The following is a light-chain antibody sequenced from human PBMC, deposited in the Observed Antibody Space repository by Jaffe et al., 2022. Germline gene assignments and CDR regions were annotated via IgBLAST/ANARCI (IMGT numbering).Light chain of an antibody. J-gene: IGLJ3*02. CDR3: NSENSSGTRL. CDR1: SSDFGRYNS. Sequence: QSALTQPASVSGSPGQSITISCTGTSSDFGRYNSVSWYQQHPGKAPKLMIYDVNNRPSGVSNRFSGSKSGNTASLTISGLQAEDEADYYCNSENSSGTRLFGGGTKVTVL. V-gene: IGLV2-14*03. CDR2: DVN.